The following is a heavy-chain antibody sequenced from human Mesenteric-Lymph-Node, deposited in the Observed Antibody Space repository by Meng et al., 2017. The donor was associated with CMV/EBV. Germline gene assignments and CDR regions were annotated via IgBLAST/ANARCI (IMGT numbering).Heavy chain of an antibody. CDR3: ARHQRWLKSEGGFNY. D-gene: IGHD4-23*01. CDR2: INHSGST. J-gene: IGHJ4*02. CDR1: CGSFSGYY. Sequence: VELSWWGAGLVKLSETLSLTCAVYCGSFSGYYWSWIPQPPGKGLEWIGEINHSGSTNYNPSLKSRVTISVDTSKNQFSLKLSSVTAADTAVYYCARHQRWLKSEGGFNYWGQGTLVTVSS. V-gene: IGHV4-34*01.